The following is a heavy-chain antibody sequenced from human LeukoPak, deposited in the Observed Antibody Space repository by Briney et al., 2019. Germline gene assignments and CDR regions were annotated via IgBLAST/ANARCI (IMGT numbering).Heavy chain of an antibody. J-gene: IGHJ4*02. D-gene: IGHD3-10*01. CDR1: GFTFDDYG. Sequence: GGSLRLSCAASGFTFDDYGMSWVRQGPGKGLEWVSGINWNGGSTGYADSVKGRFTISRDNSKNTLYLQMNSLRAEDTAVYYCAKSVQLLWFGESSPGYWGQGTLVTVSS. CDR2: INWNGGST. V-gene: IGHV3-20*04. CDR3: AKSVQLLWFGESSPGY.